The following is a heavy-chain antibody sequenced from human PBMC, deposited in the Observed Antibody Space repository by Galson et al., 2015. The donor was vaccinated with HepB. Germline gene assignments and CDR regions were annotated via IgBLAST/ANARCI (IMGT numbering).Heavy chain of an antibody. CDR1: GFTFSSYA. CDR3: AREFHGLYFDY. J-gene: IGHJ4*02. CDR2: ISYDGSNK. V-gene: IGHV3-30*04. Sequence: SLRLSCAASGFTFSSYAMHWVRQAPGKGLEWVAVISYDGSNKYYADSVKGRFTISRDNSKNTLYLQMNSLRAEDTAVYYCAREFHGLYFDYWGQGTLVTVSS.